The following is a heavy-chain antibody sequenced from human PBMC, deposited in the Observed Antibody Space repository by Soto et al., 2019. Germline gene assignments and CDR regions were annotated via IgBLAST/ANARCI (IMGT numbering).Heavy chain of an antibody. CDR2: IYPGDSDT. D-gene: IGHD3-22*01. J-gene: IGHJ4*01. CDR1: GYSFTSYW. CDR3: ARHIGYDSSGYYYLDY. Sequence: GESLKISCKGSGYSFTSYWIGWVRQMPGKGLEWMGIIYPGDSDTRYSPSFQGRVTISADKSNSPAYLQWSSLKAADTAMYYCARHIGYDSSGYYYLDYWGQGTLVTVSS. V-gene: IGHV5-51*01.